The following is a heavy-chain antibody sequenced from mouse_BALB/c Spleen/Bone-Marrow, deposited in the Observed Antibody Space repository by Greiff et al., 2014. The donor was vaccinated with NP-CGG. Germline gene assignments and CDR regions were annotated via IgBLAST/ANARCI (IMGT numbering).Heavy chain of an antibody. CDR2: ISYSGSS. J-gene: IGHJ2*01. D-gene: IGHD2-4*01. CDR3: ARYDYDVGYFDY. CDR1: GYSITSDYA. V-gene: IGHV3-2*02. Sequence: EVKLMESGPGLVKPSQSLSLTCTVTGYSITSDYAWNWIRQFPGNKLEWMGYISYSGSSSYNPSLESRISITRDTSKTQFFLQLHSVTTEDTATYYCARYDYDVGYFDYWGQGTTLIVSS.